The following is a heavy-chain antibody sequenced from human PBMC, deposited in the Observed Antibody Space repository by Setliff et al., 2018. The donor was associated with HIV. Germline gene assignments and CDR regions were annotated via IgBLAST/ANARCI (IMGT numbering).Heavy chain of an antibody. CDR2: IRRKAHGGTT. Sequence: GGSLRLSCTASGFTFGDYAMSWVRQAPGKGLEWVGFIRRKAHGGTTQYAASVKGRFTISRDDSKSIAYLQMNSLKTEDTAVYYCTRDSDNFWSGYSFDYWGQGTLVTVSS. V-gene: IGHV3-49*04. CDR1: GFTFGDYA. CDR3: TRDSDNFWSGYSFDY. J-gene: IGHJ4*01. D-gene: IGHD3-3*01.